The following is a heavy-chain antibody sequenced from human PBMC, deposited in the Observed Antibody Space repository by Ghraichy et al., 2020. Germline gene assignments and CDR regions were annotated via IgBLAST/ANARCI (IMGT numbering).Heavy chain of an antibody. CDR3: AKVATDSGYGIDY. J-gene: IGHJ4*02. Sequence: GGSLRLSCAASGFTFDDCAMHWVRQAPGKGLEWVSLISDDGDSTYYADSVKGRFTISRDNSKNSLYLQMNSLRTEDTALYYCAKVATDSGYGIDYWGQGTLVAVSS. V-gene: IGHV3-43*02. CDR2: ISDDGDST. D-gene: IGHD5-12*01. CDR1: GFTFDDCA.